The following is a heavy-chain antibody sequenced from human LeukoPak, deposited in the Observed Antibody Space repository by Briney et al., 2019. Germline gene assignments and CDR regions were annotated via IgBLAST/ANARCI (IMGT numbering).Heavy chain of an antibody. D-gene: IGHD3-10*01. V-gene: IGHV3-30*04. CDR2: ISYDGSNK. Sequence: GGSLRLSCAASGFTFSSYAMHWVRQAPGRGLEWVAVISYDGSNKYYADSVKGRFTISRDNSKNTLYLQMNSLRAEDTAVYYCARSKLLWFGINWFDPWGQGTLVTVSS. J-gene: IGHJ5*02. CDR1: GFTFSSYA. CDR3: ARSKLLWFGINWFDP.